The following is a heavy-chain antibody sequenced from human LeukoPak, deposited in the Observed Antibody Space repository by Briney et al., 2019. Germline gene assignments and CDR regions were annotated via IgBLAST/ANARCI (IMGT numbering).Heavy chain of an antibody. CDR1: GYTFTGYY. J-gene: IGHJ4*02. CDR2: INPNSGGT. CDR3: ARASIWGYSSGWYFDY. D-gene: IGHD6-19*01. V-gene: IGHV1-2*02. Sequence: ASVKVSCKASGYTFTGYYMHWVRQAPGQGLEWMGWINPNSGGTNYAQKFQGRVTMTRDTSISTAYMELSRLRSDDTAVYYCARASIWGYSSGWYFDYWGQGTLVTVSS.